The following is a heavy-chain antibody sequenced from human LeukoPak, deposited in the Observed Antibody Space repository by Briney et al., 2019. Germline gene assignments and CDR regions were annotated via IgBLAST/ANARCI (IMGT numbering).Heavy chain of an antibody. CDR2: ISSSSSYI. J-gene: IGHJ6*03. CDR3: ARGSTVYYYYYMDV. V-gene: IGHV3-21*01. CDR1: GFTFSSYS. D-gene: IGHD2-2*01. Sequence: GGTLRLSCAGSGFTFSSYSMNWVRQAPGKGLEWVSSISSSSSYIYYADSVKGRFTISRDNAKNSLYLQMNSLRAEDTAVYYCARGSTVYYYYYMDVWGKGTTVTISS.